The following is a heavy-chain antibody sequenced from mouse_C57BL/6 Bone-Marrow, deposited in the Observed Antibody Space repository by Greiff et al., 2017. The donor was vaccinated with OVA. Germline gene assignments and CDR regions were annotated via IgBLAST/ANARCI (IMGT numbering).Heavy chain of an antibody. V-gene: IGHV3-1*01. CDR2: ISYSGST. Sequence: EVKLQESGPGMVKPSQSLSLTCTVTGYSITSGYDWHWIRHFPGNKLEWMGYISYSGSTNYNPSLKSRISITHDTSKNHFFLKLNSVTTEDTATYYCARGLLLHWYFDVWGTGTTVTVSS. D-gene: IGHD1-1*01. J-gene: IGHJ1*03. CDR1: GYSITSGYD. CDR3: ARGLLLHWYFDV.